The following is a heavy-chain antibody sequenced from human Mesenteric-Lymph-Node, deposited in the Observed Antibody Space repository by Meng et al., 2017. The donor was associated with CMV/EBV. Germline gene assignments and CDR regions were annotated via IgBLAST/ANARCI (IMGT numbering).Heavy chain of an antibody. CDR2: IYYSGTT. CDR1: GGSLSSRSYY. D-gene: IGHD2-8*01. CDR3: ARRCNSGDYHYYGMDV. J-gene: IGHJ6*02. Sequence: SETLSLTCTVSGGSLSSRSYYWDWIRQPPGKGLEWIVTIYYSGTTYYNPSLESRVTISEDTSKNQFSLKLSSVTAAETAVYYCARRCNSGDYHYYGMDVWGQGTTVTVSS. V-gene: IGHV4-39*07.